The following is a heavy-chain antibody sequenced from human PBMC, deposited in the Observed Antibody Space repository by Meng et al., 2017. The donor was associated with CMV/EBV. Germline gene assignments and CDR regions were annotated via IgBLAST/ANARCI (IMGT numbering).Heavy chain of an antibody. CDR1: GFTFSSYS. D-gene: IGHD2-15*01. CDR3: AREGYCSGGSCNSDY. J-gene: IGHJ4*02. Sequence: GGSLRLSCAASGFTFSSYSMNWVRQAPGKGLEWVSSISSSSSYIYYADSVKGRFTISRDNAKNSLYLQMNSLRAEDTAVYHCAREGYCSGGSCNSDYWGQGTLVTVSS. V-gene: IGHV3-21*01. CDR2: ISSSSSYI.